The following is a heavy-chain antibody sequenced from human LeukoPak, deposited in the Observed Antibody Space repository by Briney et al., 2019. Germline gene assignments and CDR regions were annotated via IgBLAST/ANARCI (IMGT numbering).Heavy chain of an antibody. Sequence: GGSLRLSCVASGFAFSRFAMNWVRQAPGKGLEWVPIVSGSGGITNSADSVKGRFTISRDNSKNTVYLEMNSLRAEDTAVYYCATEGFDNWGQRTLVSVSS. CDR2: VSGSGGIT. CDR3: ATEGFDN. D-gene: IGHD1-14*01. J-gene: IGHJ4*02. V-gene: IGHV3-23*01. CDR1: GFAFSRFA.